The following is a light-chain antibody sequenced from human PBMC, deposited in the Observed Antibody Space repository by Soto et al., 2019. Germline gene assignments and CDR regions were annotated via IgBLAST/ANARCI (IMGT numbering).Light chain of an antibody. CDR3: CSYAGSSTFEV. CDR2: EGS. Sequence: QSALTQSASVSGSPGQSITISCTGSSSDGGTYNLVSWYQQHPGKAPKLMIYEGSKRPSGVSNRFSGSKSGNTASLTISGLQAEDEADYYCCSYAGSSTFEVFGGGTKLTVL. CDR1: SSDGGTYNL. V-gene: IGLV2-23*03. J-gene: IGLJ2*01.